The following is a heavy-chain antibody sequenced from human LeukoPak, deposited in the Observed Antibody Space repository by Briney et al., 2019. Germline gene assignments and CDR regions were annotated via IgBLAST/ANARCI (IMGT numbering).Heavy chain of an antibody. CDR1: GFSFSSYG. J-gene: IGHJ4*02. V-gene: IGHV3-30*18. Sequence: GRSLRLSCAASGFSFSSYGMHWVRQAPGKGLEWVAVISYDGSNKYYADSVKGRFAISRDNSKNTLYLQMSSLRAEDTAVYYCAKAYGYCTTTSCSHEEFDYWGQGTLVTVSS. CDR2: ISYDGSNK. CDR3: AKAYGYCTTTSCSHEEFDY. D-gene: IGHD2-2*01.